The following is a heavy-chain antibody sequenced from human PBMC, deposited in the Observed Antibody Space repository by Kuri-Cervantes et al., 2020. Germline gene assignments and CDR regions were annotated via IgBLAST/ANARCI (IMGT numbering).Heavy chain of an antibody. V-gene: IGHV4-34*01. J-gene: IGHJ6*02. CDR3: ARDGYYYDSSGHYYYGMDV. Sequence: SQTLSLTCAVYGGSSSGYYWSWIRQPPGKGLEWIGEINHSGSTNYNPSLKSRVTISVDASKNQFSLKLSSVTAADTAVYYCARDGYYYDSSGHYYYGMDVWGQGTTVTVSS. D-gene: IGHD3-22*01. CDR2: INHSGST. CDR1: GGSSSGYY.